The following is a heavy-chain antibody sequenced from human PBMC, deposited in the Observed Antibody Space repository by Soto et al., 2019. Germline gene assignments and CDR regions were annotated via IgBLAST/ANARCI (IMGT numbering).Heavy chain of an antibody. CDR1: GFTFSSYG. CDR2: ISYDGSNI. Sequence: QVQLVESGGGVVQPGRSLRLSCAASGFTFSSYGMYWVRQAPGKGLEWVAVISYDGSNIYYADSVKGRFTISRDNSKNTLYLQMNSLRAEDTAVYYFAKDSFFWGSGWDLNGMDVWGQGTTVTVSS. J-gene: IGHJ6*02. CDR3: AKDSFFWGSGWDLNGMDV. D-gene: IGHD6-19*01. V-gene: IGHV3-30*18.